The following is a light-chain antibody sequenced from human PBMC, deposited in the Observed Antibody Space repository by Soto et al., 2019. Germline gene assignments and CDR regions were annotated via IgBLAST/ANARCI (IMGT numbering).Light chain of an antibody. CDR2: GSY. J-gene: IGKJ2*01. CDR1: QSVTSNY. Sequence: EIVLTHSPGTLYLSPGEIATLSCRASQSVTSNYLAWYQQKPGQAPRLLIFGSYRRAAGIPDRFSGGGSGTEFTLTINRLEPEDFVVYYCQLYGSSTLYTFGQGTKLEMK. CDR3: QLYGSSTLYT. V-gene: IGKV3-20*01.